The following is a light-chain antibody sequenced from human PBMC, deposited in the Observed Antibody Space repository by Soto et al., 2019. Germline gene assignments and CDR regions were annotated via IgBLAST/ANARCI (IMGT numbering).Light chain of an antibody. CDR3: QQYGSSPT. Sequence: EVVMTQSPATLSVSPGERATLSCRASQSVSSSYLTWYQQKPGQAPRLLIYGESTRATGIPARFSGSGSGTDFTLTISRLEPEDFAVYYCQQYGSSPTFGQGTKVDNK. V-gene: IGKV3-20*01. J-gene: IGKJ1*01. CDR1: QSVSSSY. CDR2: GES.